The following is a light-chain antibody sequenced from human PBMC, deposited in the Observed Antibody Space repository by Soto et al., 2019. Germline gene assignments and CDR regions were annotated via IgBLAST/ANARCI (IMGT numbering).Light chain of an antibody. Sequence: DIQMTQSPCTLSASVGDRVTITCRASQSINSWLAWYQQKPGKAPKLLIYRASNLQSGVPSRFSGSGSGTEFTLTISSLQPDDFATYYCHHYNGFSRTFGQGTKVDIK. V-gene: IGKV1-5*03. CDR3: HHYNGFSRT. CDR2: RAS. J-gene: IGKJ1*01. CDR1: QSINSW.